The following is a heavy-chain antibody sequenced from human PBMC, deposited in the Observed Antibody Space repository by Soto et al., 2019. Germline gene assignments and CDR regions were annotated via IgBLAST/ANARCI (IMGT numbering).Heavy chain of an antibody. D-gene: IGHD6-6*01. J-gene: IGHJ5*02. CDR2: IIPIFGTA. V-gene: IGHV1-69*05. Sequence: SVKVSCKASGGPFISYAIIWVRQAPGQGLEWMGGIIPIFGTANYAQKFQGRVTMTRDTSITTAYMELSSLRSDDTAVYFCAPGRGSSSNNFFDPCGQGTLVTVSS. CDR3: APGRGSSSNNFFDP. CDR1: GGPFISYA.